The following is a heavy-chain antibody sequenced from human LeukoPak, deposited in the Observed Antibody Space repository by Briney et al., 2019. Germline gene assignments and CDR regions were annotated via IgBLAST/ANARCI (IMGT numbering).Heavy chain of an antibody. CDR2: ISSSGSTI. Sequence: PGGSLRLSCAASGFTFSDYYMSWIRQAPGKGLEWVSYISSSGSTIYYADSVKGRFTISRDNAKNSLYLQMNSLRAEDTAVYYCAKSDAVVAANWFDPWGQGTLVTVSS. CDR3: AKSDAVVAANWFDP. V-gene: IGHV3-11*01. J-gene: IGHJ5*02. CDR1: GFTFSDYY. D-gene: IGHD2-15*01.